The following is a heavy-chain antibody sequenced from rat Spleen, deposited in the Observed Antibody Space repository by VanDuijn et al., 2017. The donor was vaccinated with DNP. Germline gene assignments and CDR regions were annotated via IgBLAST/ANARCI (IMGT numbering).Heavy chain of an antibody. Sequence: EVQLQESGPGLVKPSQSLSLTCSVTGFSITNNYWAWIRKFPGNKMEWMGYISYSGSTSYDPSLKSRISMTRDTSKNQFFLQLNSVTTEDTATYYCSRGLNYGGYNYYWYFDFWGPGTMVTVSS. D-gene: IGHD1-11*01. CDR3: SRGLNYGGYNYYWYFDF. V-gene: IGHV3-1*01. J-gene: IGHJ1*01. CDR2: ISYSGST. CDR1: GFSITNNY.